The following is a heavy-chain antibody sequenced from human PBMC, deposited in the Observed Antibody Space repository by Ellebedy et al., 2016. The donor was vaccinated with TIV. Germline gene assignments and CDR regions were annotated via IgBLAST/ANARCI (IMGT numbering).Heavy chain of an antibody. D-gene: IGHD3-10*01. J-gene: IGHJ4*02. CDR2: IIPIFGTA. CDR3: AVGEMVRGVITSFDY. V-gene: IGHV1-69*13. CDR1: GGTFSSYA. Sequence: SVKVSXXASGGTFSSYAISWVRQAPGQGLEWMGGIIPIFGTANYAQKFQGRVTITADESTSTAYMELSSLRSEDTAVYYCAVGEMVRGVITSFDYWGQGTLVTVSS.